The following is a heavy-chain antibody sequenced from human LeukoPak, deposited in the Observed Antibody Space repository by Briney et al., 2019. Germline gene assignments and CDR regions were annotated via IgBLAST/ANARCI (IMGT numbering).Heavy chain of an antibody. CDR3: ATEIVVVTATNTQKDY. CDR1: GFTFSSYA. CDR2: ISGSGGST. D-gene: IGHD2-21*02. J-gene: IGHJ4*02. Sequence: GGSLRLSCAASGFTFSSYAMSWVRQAPGKGLEWVSAISGSGGSTYYADSVKGRFTISRDNSKNTLYLQMNSLRAEDTAVYYCATEIVVVTATNTQKDYWGQGTLVTVSS. V-gene: IGHV3-23*01.